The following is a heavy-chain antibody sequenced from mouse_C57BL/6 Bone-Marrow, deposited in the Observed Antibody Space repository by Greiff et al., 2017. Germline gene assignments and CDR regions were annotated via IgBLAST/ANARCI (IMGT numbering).Heavy chain of an antibody. CDR3: ASGYYNCSSDGYYAMEY. D-gene: IGHD1-1*01. V-gene: IGHV1-53*01. CDR2: INPSNGGT. J-gene: IGHJ4*01. Sequence: VQLLQSGTELVKPGASVKLSCKASGYTFTSYCMHWVKQRPGQGLEWIGNINPSNGGTNYNEKFKSKATLTVDKSSSTAYMQLSSLTSEDSAVYYYASGYYNCSSDGYYAMEYWGQGPSVTVSA. CDR1: GYTFTSYC.